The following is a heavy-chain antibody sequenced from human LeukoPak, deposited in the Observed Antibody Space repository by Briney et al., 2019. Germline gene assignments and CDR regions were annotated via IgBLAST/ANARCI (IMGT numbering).Heavy chain of an antibody. CDR1: GFTFSSYG. V-gene: IGHV3-30*02. Sequence: PGGSLRLSCAASGFTFSSYGMHWVRQAPGKGLEWVAFIRYDGSNKYYADSVKGRFTISRDNSKNTLYLQMNSLRAEDTAVYCCAKDLVPGIAAAGPNYFDYWGQGTLVTVSS. J-gene: IGHJ4*02. CDR3: AKDLVPGIAAAGPNYFDY. D-gene: IGHD6-13*01. CDR2: IRYDGSNK.